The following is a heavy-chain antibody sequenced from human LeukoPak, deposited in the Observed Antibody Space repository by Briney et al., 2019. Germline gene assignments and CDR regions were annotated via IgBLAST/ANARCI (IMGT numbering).Heavy chain of an antibody. Sequence: PSETLSLTCTVSGGSVSSGSYYWSWIRQPPGKGLEWIGYIYYSGSTNYNPSLKSRVTISVDTSKNQFSLKLSSVTAADTAVYYCARVLELPDYWGQGTLVTVSS. CDR2: IYYSGST. V-gene: IGHV4-61*01. J-gene: IGHJ4*02. CDR3: ARVLELPDY. D-gene: IGHD1-7*01. CDR1: GGSVSSGSYY.